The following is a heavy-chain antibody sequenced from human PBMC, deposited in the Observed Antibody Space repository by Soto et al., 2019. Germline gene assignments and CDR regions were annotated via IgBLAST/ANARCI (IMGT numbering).Heavy chain of an antibody. Sequence: QVQLVQSGAEVKKPGASVKVSCKASGYTFTSYGISWVRQAPGQGLEGMGWISAYNGNTNYAQKLQGRVTMTTDTATGTAYLELRSLRSDDTAVYYCAREVVRVAGTRGFDPWGQGTRVTVSS. J-gene: IGHJ5*02. V-gene: IGHV1-18*01. D-gene: IGHD6-19*01. CDR2: ISAYNGNT. CDR3: AREVVRVAGTRGFDP. CDR1: GYTFTSYG.